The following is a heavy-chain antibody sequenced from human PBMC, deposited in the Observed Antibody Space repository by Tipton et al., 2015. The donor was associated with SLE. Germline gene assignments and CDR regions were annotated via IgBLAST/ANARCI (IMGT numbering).Heavy chain of an antibody. CDR2: IWYDGSNK. CDR3: AKAENYYDSSGYYVVDY. CDR1: GFTFSSYG. J-gene: IGHJ4*02. V-gene: IGHV3-33*06. D-gene: IGHD3-22*01. Sequence: SLRLSCAASGFTFSSYGMHWVRQAPGKGLEWVAVIWYDGSNKYYADSVNGRFTISRDNSKNTPYLQMNSLRAEDTAVYYCAKAENYYDSSGYYVVDYWGQGALVTVSS.